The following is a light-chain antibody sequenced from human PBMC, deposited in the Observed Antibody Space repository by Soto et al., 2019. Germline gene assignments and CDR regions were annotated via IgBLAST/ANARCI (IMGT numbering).Light chain of an antibody. V-gene: IGKV3-20*01. Sequence: EIVLPQSPGTLSLSPGERATLSCRASHSVSSSSLAWYQQKPGQAPRLLIYDASNRATGIPARFSGSGSGTDFTLTISSLEPEDFATYYCLQDYNYPITFGQGTRLEIK. CDR1: HSVSSSS. CDR3: LQDYNYPIT. J-gene: IGKJ5*01. CDR2: DAS.